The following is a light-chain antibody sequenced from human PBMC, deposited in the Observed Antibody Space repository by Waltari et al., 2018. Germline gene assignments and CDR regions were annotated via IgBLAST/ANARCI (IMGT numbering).Light chain of an antibody. V-gene: IGKV3-20*01. J-gene: IGKJ1*01. CDR3: QHYLRLPVT. CDR1: QSVTRA. Sequence: EMELTHSPGTLSLSPGESATLSCRTSQSVTRALAGYPKKPGQTPRRLSYGASNRATGIPDRLSGIGCGTDVSLTISSLEPEDFAVYYCQHYLRLPVTFGQGTKVEVK. CDR2: GAS.